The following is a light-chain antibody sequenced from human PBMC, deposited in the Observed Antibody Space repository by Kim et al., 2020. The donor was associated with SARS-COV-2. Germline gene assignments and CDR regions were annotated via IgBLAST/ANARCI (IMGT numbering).Light chain of an antibody. CDR1: QSISIW. Sequence: DIQMTQSPSTLSASVGDRVTITCRASQSISIWLAWYQRKPGKVPKLLIYKASSLESGVPSRFSGSGSGTEFSLTISSLQPDDFATYYCQQYHSYSLTLGQGTKLEI. CDR2: KAS. V-gene: IGKV1-5*03. J-gene: IGKJ2*01. CDR3: QQYHSYSLT.